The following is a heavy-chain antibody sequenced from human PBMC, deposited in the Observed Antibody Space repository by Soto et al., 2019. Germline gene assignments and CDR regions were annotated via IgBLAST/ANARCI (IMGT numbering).Heavy chain of an antibody. Sequence: ASVKVSCKASGNTFASHGFSWVRQAPGQGLEWMGWISGFNGQTNYALKFQGRVTLTTDASTSAAYMELRSLRSDDTAVYFCARVDPRGVAVVRDYWGQGTLVTVSS. CDR3: ARVDPRGVAVVRDY. CDR1: GNTFASHG. J-gene: IGHJ4*02. D-gene: IGHD3-10*01. V-gene: IGHV1-18*01. CDR2: ISGFNGQT.